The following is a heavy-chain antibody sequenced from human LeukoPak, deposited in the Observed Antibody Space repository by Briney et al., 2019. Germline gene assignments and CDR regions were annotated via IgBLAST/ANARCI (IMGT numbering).Heavy chain of an antibody. D-gene: IGHD5-12*01. Sequence: PGGSLRLSCAASGFTFSSYAMSWVRQAPGKGLEWVSGVSGSGGSTYYADSVKGRFTISRDNSKNTLYLQMNSLGAEATAVYYCAKDLDIVATITGNWGQGTLVTVSS. CDR1: GFTFSSYA. CDR2: VSGSGGST. V-gene: IGHV3-23*01. CDR3: AKDLDIVATITGN. J-gene: IGHJ4*02.